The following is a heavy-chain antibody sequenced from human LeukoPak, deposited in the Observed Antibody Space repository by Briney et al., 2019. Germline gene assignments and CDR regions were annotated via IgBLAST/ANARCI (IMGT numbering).Heavy chain of an antibody. V-gene: IGHV4-59*01. CDR3: ARGILVTVYAAFDY. J-gene: IGHJ4*02. CDR2: IYYSGST. D-gene: IGHD2-8*01. CDR1: GGSISSYY. Sequence: SEALSLTCTVSGGSISSYYWSWIRQPPGKGLEWIGYIYYSGSTNYNPSLKSRVTISVDTSKNQFSLKLSSVTAADTAVYYCARGILVTVYAAFDYWGQGTLVTVSS.